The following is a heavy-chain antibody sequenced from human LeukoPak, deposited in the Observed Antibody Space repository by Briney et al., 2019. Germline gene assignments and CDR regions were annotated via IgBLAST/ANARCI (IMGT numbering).Heavy chain of an antibody. J-gene: IGHJ4*02. CDR1: GGSISSGGYY. CDR2: IYYSGST. Sequence: SESLSLTWTVSGGSISSGGYYWRWIRQHPGKGLEWIGYIYYSGSTYYNPSLKSRVTMSVDTSKNQFSLQLTSVTAADAAVYYCARSSDSSGYYGGGIIDYWGQGTLVTVSS. D-gene: IGHD6-19*01. V-gene: IGHV4-31*02. CDR3: ARSSDSSGYYGGGIIDY.